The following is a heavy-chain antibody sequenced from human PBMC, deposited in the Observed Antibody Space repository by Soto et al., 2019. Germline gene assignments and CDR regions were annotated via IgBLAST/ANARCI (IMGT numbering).Heavy chain of an antibody. CDR1: GYTFSDNG. CDR2: ISTYTGRT. D-gene: IGHD2-8*01. V-gene: IGHV1-18*04. CDR3: ARDIESVTAKHFFYYYAMDV. J-gene: IGHJ6*02. Sequence: RASVKVSCKASGYTFSDNGISWVRQAPGQGLEWMGWISTYTGRTNYAQKFQGRVTLTTDTSTSTAYMELRGLTFDDTAVYYCARDIESVTAKHFFYYYAMDVWGQGTTVTVSS.